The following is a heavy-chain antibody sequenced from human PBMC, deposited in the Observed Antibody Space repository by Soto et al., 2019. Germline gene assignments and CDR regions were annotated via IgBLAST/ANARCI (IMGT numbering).Heavy chain of an antibody. D-gene: IGHD6-25*01. CDR3: AAPTGYSSGWCPTHYCYYGMDV. CDR2: IIPIFGTA. Sequence: QVQLVQSGAEVKKPGSSVKVSCKASGGTFSSYAIIWVRQAPGQGLEWMGGIIPIFGTANYAQKFQGRVTITADESTRTAYMELGSLRYGDTAVYHCAAPTGYSSGWCPTHYCYYGMDVWCRGTTVTASS. V-gene: IGHV1-69*01. J-gene: IGHJ6*02. CDR1: GGTFSSYA.